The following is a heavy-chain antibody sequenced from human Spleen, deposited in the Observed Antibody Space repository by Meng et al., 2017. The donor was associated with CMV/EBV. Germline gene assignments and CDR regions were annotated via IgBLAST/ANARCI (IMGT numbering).Heavy chain of an antibody. J-gene: IGHJ4*02. CDR1: SISSINW. CDR2: IYHSGGT. D-gene: IGHD3-3*01. V-gene: IGHV4-4*01. Sequence: SISSINWWSWVRQPPGKGLEWIGEIYHSGGTNYNPSLNSRVTISVDKSKNQFSLKLSSVTAADTAVYFCATLNDFWSGYSESPVDYWGQGTLVTVSS. CDR3: ATLNDFWSGYSESPVDY.